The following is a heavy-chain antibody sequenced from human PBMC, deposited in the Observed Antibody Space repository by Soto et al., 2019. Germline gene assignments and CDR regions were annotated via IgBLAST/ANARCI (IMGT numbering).Heavy chain of an antibody. CDR1: GFDFEYYT. J-gene: IGHJ4*02. V-gene: IGHV3-43*01. CDR2: ISYDGEDT. CDR3: GKDEAYYFDH. Sequence: GGSLRLSCVTSGFDFEYYTRHWVRQAPGKGLECVARISYDGEDTFYADSVRGRFIMSRDNSKISLFLLMNNLTPEDTAVYYCGKDEAYYFDHWGQGTLVTVSS.